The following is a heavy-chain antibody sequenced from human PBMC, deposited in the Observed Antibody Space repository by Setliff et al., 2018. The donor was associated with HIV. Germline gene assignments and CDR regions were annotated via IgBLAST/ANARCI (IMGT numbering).Heavy chain of an antibody. CDR2: VKSKSDGGTT. J-gene: IGHJ4*02. Sequence: GGSLRLSCAASGFTFSSAWMSWVRQAPGKGLEWVGRVKSKSDGGTTDYAAPVKGRFTISRDDSKNTLYLQMNSLRAEDTAVYYCARDPGIAAAGKDYFDYWGQGTLVTVSS. V-gene: IGHV3-15*01. CDR1: GFTFSSAW. D-gene: IGHD6-13*01. CDR3: ARDPGIAAAGKDYFDY.